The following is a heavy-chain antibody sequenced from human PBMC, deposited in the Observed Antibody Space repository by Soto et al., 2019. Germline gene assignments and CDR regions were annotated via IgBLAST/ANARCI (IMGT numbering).Heavy chain of an antibody. J-gene: IGHJ3*02. CDR2: IYYSGST. V-gene: IGHV4-59*01. D-gene: IGHD3-10*01. CDR3: ARVWGGAFDI. CDR1: GGSISSYY. Sequence: QVQLQESGPGLVKPSETLSLTCTVSGGSISSYYWSWIRQPPGKGLEWIGYIYYSGSTNYNPSLKSRVTIPVDTSKTLFSLKLSSVAAADTAVYYCARVWGGAFDIWGQGTMVTVSS.